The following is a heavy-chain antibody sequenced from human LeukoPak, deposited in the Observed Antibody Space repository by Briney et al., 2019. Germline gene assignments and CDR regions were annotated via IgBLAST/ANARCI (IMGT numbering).Heavy chain of an antibody. CDR1: GYTFTSYY. J-gene: IGHJ6*03. Sequence: ASVKVSCKASGYTFTSYYMHWVRQAPGQGLEWMGIINPSGGSTSYAQKFQGRVTMTRDMSTSTVYMELSSLRSEDTAVYYCARDHYDSSGGYYYYMDVWGKGTTVTVSS. CDR2: INPSGGST. D-gene: IGHD3-22*01. V-gene: IGHV1-46*01. CDR3: ARDHYDSSGGYYYYMDV.